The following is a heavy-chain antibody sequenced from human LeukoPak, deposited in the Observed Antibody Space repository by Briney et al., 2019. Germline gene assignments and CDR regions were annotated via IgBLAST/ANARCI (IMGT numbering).Heavy chain of an antibody. V-gene: IGHV3-23*01. Sequence: GRSLRLSCAASGLTFDDYAMHWVRQAPGKGLEWVSVISGSGGSTYYADSVKGRFTISRDNSKNTLYLQMNSLRAEDTAVYYCAKDRIIVGDYYWGQGTLVTVSS. CDR3: AKDRIIVGDYY. J-gene: IGHJ4*02. CDR1: GLTFDDYA. CDR2: ISGSGGST. D-gene: IGHD1-26*01.